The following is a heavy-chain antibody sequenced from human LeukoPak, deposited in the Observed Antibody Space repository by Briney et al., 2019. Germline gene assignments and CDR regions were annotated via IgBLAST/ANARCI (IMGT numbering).Heavy chain of an antibody. V-gene: IGHV3-33*01. CDR1: GFIFSDYG. CDR3: ARDNAGLVKHLDAFDL. CDR2: IWNDGTNT. D-gene: IGHD1-26*01. J-gene: IGHJ3*01. Sequence: PGRSLRLSCAAPGFIFSDYGMHWVRQAPGKGLEWVAVIWNDGTNTYYGDSVKGLFTISRDNSKNTVYLQMNSLRAEDTAVYYCARDNAGLVKHLDAFDLWGQGTMVTVAS.